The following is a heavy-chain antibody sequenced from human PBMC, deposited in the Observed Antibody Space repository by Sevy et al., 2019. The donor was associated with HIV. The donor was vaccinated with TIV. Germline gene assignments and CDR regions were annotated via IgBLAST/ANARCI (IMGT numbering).Heavy chain of an antibody. D-gene: IGHD2-21*01. CDR2: IIPIFGTA. CDR3: ARTGWRYTGPFDY. CDR1: GGTFSSYA. Sequence: ASVKVSCKASGGTFSSYAISWVRQAPGQGLEWMGGIIPIFGTANYTQKFQGRVTITADESTSTAYMELSSLRSEDTAVYYCARTGWRYTGPFDYWGQGTLVTVSS. J-gene: IGHJ4*02. V-gene: IGHV1-69*13.